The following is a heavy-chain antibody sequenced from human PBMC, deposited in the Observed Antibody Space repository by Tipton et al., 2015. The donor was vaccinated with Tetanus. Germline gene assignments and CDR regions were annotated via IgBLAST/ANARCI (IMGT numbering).Heavy chain of an antibody. CDR3: ARAPGASGYGTDFYYYFGVDV. CDR2: ISYDGSNK. Sequence: RSLRLSCEASGFTFSTYPMHWVRQAPGKGLEWVAIISYDGSNKYYADSVKGRFTISRGNSKNTLYLQMNSLRAEDTAVYYCARAPGASGYGTDFYYYFGVDVWGQGTTVTVSS. D-gene: IGHD5-12*01. V-gene: IGHV3-30*04. J-gene: IGHJ6*02. CDR1: GFTFSTYP.